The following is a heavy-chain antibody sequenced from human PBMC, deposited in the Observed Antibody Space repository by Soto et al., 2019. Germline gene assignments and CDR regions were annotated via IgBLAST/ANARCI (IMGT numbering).Heavy chain of an antibody. Sequence: SVKVSCKASGGTFSSYTISWVRQAPGQGLEWMGRIIPILGIANYAQKFQGRVTITADKSTSTAYMELSSLRSEDAAVYYCASLLVQYYYDSSGSNWFDPWGQGTLSPSPQ. J-gene: IGHJ5*02. CDR2: IIPILGIA. D-gene: IGHD3-22*01. CDR3: ASLLVQYYYDSSGSNWFDP. V-gene: IGHV1-69*02. CDR1: GGTFSSYT.